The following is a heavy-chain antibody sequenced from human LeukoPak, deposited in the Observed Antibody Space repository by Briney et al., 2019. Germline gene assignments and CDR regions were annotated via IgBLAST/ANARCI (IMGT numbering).Heavy chain of an antibody. Sequence: ASVKVSCKTSGYTFTNHGISWVRQAPGQGLEWMGCITTHNGKTNYAETLQGRVTMTTDAFTNTAYMDLRSLRSDDTAVYFCVREGSTIYDFDHWGQGTLVTVSS. V-gene: IGHV1-18*01. CDR1: GYTFTNHG. CDR2: ITTHNGKT. CDR3: VREGSTIYDFDH. D-gene: IGHD3-3*01. J-gene: IGHJ4*02.